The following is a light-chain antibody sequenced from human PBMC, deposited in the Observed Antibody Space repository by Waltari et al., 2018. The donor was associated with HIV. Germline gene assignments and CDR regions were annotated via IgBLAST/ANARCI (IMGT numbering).Light chain of an antibody. CDR3: SSYTSTRNSYV. Sequence: QSALTQPASVSGSLGQSITIPCTGTTSDIGGYDYVSWYQQHPGKAPKLLIYEVNNRPAGVSNRCSGSKSDNTASLTIAGLQTEDEADYYCSSYTSTRNSYVCGTGTNVIVL. CDR1: TSDIGGYDY. CDR2: EVN. V-gene: IGLV2-14*01. J-gene: IGLJ1*01.